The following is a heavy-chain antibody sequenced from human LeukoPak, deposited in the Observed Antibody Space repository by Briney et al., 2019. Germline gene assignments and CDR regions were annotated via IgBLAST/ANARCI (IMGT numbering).Heavy chain of an antibody. J-gene: IGHJ3*02. Sequence: GGSLRLSCAASGFTFSSYSMNWVRQAPGKGLEWVSYISSSSSTIYYADSVKGRFTISRDNAKNSLYLQMNSLRDEDTAVYYCASSAVVITNDALDIWGQGTMVTVSS. CDR3: ASSAVVITNDALDI. D-gene: IGHD3-22*01. V-gene: IGHV3-48*02. CDR2: ISSSSSTI. CDR1: GFTFSSYS.